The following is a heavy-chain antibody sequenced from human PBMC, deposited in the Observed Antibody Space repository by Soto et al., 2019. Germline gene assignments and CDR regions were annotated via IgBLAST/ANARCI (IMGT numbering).Heavy chain of an antibody. J-gene: IGHJ3*02. V-gene: IGHV3-30-3*01. D-gene: IGHD2-21*02. Sequence: QLQLVESGGGVVQPGRSLRLSCAASGFTFSRYAMHWVRQAPGKGLEWVAVMSYAGSNKYYPDSVKGRFTISGDTSKNTLYLQMNSLRTADTAVYYCVRQYQGDFDIWGHGTTVTGSS. CDR2: MSYAGSNK. CDR1: GFTFSRYA. CDR3: VRQYQGDFDI.